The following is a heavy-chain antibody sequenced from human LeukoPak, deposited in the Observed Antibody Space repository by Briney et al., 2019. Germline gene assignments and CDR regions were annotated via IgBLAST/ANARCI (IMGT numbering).Heavy chain of an antibody. J-gene: IGHJ4*02. CDR3: ARVESGYDLYYFDY. CDR2: INPNSGGT. Sequence: ASVKVSCKASGYTFTGYYMHWVRQAPGQGLEWMGWINPNSGGTNYAQKFQGGVTMTRDTSISTAYMELSRLRSDDTAVYYCARVESGYDLYYFDYWGQGTLVTVSS. CDR1: GYTFTGYY. D-gene: IGHD5-12*01. V-gene: IGHV1-2*02.